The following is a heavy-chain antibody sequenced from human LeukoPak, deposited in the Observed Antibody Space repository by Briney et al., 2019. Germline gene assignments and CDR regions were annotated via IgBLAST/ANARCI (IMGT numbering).Heavy chain of an antibody. CDR3: AKRNRNWNYFDY. CDR2: IRYDGSNK. Sequence: PGGSLRLSCAASGFTFSSYGMHWVRQAPGKGLKWVAFIRYDGSNKYYADSVKGRFTISRDNSKNTLYLQMNSLRAEDTAVYYCAKRNRNWNYFDYWGQGTLVTVSS. D-gene: IGHD1-1*01. J-gene: IGHJ4*02. V-gene: IGHV3-30*02. CDR1: GFTFSSYG.